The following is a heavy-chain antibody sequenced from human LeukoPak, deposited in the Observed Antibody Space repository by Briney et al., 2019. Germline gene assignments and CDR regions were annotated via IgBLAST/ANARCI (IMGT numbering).Heavy chain of an antibody. D-gene: IGHD4-17*01. CDR1: GGSISRSSYS. V-gene: IGHV4-39*01. Sequence: SETLSLTCTVSGGSISRSSYSWVWIRQPPGKGLEGSGSIFYSGSTYYNPSRNSGVPISIDTSKNQFSLRLSSVTAADKAVYYCARQMNTVTADYWGQGTLVTVSS. CDR2: IFYSGST. J-gene: IGHJ4*02. CDR3: ARQMNTVTADY.